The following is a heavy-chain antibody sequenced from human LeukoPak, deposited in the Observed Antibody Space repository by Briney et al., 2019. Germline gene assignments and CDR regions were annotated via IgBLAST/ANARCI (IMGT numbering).Heavy chain of an antibody. J-gene: IGHJ4*02. Sequence: GGSLRLSCAASQFTFSNYAMNWVRQAPGRGLEWVSAISASGSNTYYADSVKGRFTISRDNSKNTLYLQMNSLRAEDTAVCYCAKIYVSGIDFWGQGTLVTVSS. CDR1: QFTFSNYA. V-gene: IGHV3-23*01. CDR2: ISASGSNT. CDR3: AKIYVSGIDF. D-gene: IGHD3-10*01.